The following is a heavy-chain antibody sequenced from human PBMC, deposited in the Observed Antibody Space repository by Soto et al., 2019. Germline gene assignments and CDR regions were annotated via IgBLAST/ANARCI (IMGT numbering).Heavy chain of an antibody. J-gene: IGHJ4*02. Sequence: QVQLVQSGAEVKRPGSSGKVSCKVSVDTFTFYSINWARQAPGQGLEWMGRINPILSMSNYAQRFQGRVTMTADKSTSTAYMELSSLRSEDTAIYYCASSYGSGYRAFDYWGQGALVTVSS. CDR2: INPILSMS. D-gene: IGHD3-10*01. V-gene: IGHV1-69*02. CDR3: ASSYGSGYRAFDY. CDR1: VDTFTFYS.